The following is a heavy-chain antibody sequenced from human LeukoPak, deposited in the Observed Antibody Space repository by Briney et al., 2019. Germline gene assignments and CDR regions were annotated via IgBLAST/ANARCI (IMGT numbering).Heavy chain of an antibody. CDR2: IYSSSST. CDR3: ASRIATAGSVDY. V-gene: IGHV3-53*01. D-gene: IGHD6-13*01. J-gene: IGHJ4*02. CDR1: GFTVSSNY. Sequence: GGSLRLSCAASGFTVSSNYMSWVRQAPGKGLEWVSVIYSSSSTYYADSVKGRFTISRDNSKNTLHLQMNTLRAEDTAVYYCASRIATAGSVDYWGQGTLVTVSS.